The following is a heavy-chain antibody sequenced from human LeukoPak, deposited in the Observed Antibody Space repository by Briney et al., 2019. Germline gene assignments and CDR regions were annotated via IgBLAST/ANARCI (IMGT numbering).Heavy chain of an antibody. D-gene: IGHD2-2*03. CDR1: GFTFSSYW. CDR2: IKQDGSEK. J-gene: IGHJ6*02. Sequence: GGSLRLSCAASGFTFSSYWMSWVRQAPGKGLEWVANIKQDGSEKYYVDSVKGRFTISRDNAKNSLYLQMNSLRAEDTAVYYCARDGYCSSTRCYVGYYGMDVWGQGTTVTVSS. CDR3: ARDGYCSSTRCYVGYYGMDV. V-gene: IGHV3-7*03.